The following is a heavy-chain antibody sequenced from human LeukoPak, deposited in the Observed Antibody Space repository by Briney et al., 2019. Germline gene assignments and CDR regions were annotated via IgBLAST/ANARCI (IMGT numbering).Heavy chain of an antibody. CDR1: GGSFNGYY. J-gene: IGHJ4*02. V-gene: IGHV4-34*01. D-gene: IGHD6-13*01. CDR3: ARGRAAAGIDY. Sequence: SETLSLTCAVYGGSFNGYYWSWIRQPPGKGLEWIGEINHSGSTNYSPSLKSRVTLSVDTSKNQFSLRLSSVTAADTAVYYCARGRAAAGIDYWGQGTLVTVSS. CDR2: INHSGST.